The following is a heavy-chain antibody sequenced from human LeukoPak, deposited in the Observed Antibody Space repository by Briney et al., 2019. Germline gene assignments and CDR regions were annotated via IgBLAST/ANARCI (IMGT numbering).Heavy chain of an antibody. Sequence: GESLKISCKGSGYSFTSYWIGWVRQMPGKGLEWVGIIYPGDSDTRYSPSFQGQVTISADKSISTAYLQWSSLKASDTAMYYCARLNYYDSSGYSYGMDVWGQGTTVTVSS. CDR3: ARLNYYDSSGYSYGMDV. V-gene: IGHV5-51*01. CDR2: IYPGDSDT. D-gene: IGHD3-22*01. CDR1: GYSFTSYW. J-gene: IGHJ6*02.